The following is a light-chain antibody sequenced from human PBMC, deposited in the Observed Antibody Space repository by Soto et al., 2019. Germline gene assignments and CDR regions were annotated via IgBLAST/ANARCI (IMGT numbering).Light chain of an antibody. V-gene: IGLV2-14*03. CDR2: DVN. CDR3: TSWTTSTNRI. J-gene: IGLJ2*01. CDR1: RSDIGAYNF. Sequence: QSALTQPASVSGSTGQSITISCTGTRSDIGAYNFVSWYQQHPGKAPKLMLYDVNIRPSGVSNRFSGSKSGNTASLTISWLQAEDEADYYCTSWTTSTNRIFGGGTKLTVL.